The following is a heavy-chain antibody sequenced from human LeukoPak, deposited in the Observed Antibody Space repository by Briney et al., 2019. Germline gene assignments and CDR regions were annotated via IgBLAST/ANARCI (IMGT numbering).Heavy chain of an antibody. D-gene: IGHD6-13*01. CDR3: ARVRSSSWYDY. CDR2: ISYDGSNK. Sequence: GGSLRLSCAASGFTFSSYAMHWVRQAPGRGLEWVAVISYDGSNKYYADSVKGRFTISRDNSKNTLYLQMNSLRAEDTAVYYCARVRSSSWYDYWGQGTLVTVSS. V-gene: IGHV3-30*14. CDR1: GFTFSSYA. J-gene: IGHJ4*02.